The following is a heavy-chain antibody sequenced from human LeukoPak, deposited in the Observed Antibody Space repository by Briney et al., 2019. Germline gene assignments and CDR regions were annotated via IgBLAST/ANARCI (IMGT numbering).Heavy chain of an antibody. CDR3: ARAGGVDTAMDANFDY. CDR2: IYYNGGT. CDR1: GGSISSYY. D-gene: IGHD5-18*01. V-gene: IGHV4-59*01. J-gene: IGHJ4*02. Sequence: KPSETQSLTCTVSGGSISSYYWSWIRQPPGKGLEWIGYIYYNGGTNYNPSLRSRVTISVDTSKNHFSLRLSSVTAADTAMYYCARAGGVDTAMDANFDYWGQGTLVTVSS.